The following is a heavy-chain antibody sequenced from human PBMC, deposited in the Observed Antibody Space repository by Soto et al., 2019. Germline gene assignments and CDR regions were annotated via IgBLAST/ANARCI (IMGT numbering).Heavy chain of an antibody. Sequence: ASVKVSCKVSGCPFTTYYIHGVRQAPGQGLEWMGWIDPRSGGTVYEQKFQGRVTMTRDTSISTAYMDLSGLTSDDTALYYCATDDYGIFPYWGQGSLVTVS. J-gene: IGHJ4*02. CDR3: ATDDYGIFPY. V-gene: IGHV1-2*02. CDR1: GCPFTTYY. D-gene: IGHD3-10*01. CDR2: IDPRSGGT.